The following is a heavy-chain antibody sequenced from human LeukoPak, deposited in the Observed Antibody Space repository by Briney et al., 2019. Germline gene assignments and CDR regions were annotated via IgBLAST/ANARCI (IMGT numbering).Heavy chain of an antibody. CDR3: VRGTGYSAYDYDFDY. CDR1: GFTFSSYD. J-gene: IGHJ4*02. CDR2: IGTAGDT. V-gene: IGHV3-13*04. D-gene: IGHD5-12*01. Sequence: AGSLRLSCAASGFTFSSYDMHWVRQTTGKGLEWVSAIGTAGDTYYPGSVKGRFTISRENAKNSLYLQMNSLRAGDTAVYYCVRGTGYSAYDYDFDYWGQGTLVTVSS.